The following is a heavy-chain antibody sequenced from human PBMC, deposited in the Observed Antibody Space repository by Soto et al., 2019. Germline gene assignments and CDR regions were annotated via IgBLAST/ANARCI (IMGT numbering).Heavy chain of an antibody. V-gene: IGHV1-46*01. J-gene: IGHJ6*02. D-gene: IGHD2-15*01. Sequence: QEQLVQSGAEVRKPGASVRVSCKAVGHTLTITYMHWVRQAPGQGLEWLGIISPSGDATVDEQKFQGRVTMTRDRSTSTVYMDLSSLRSEDTATYYCARGFCSGGTCYNGFDVWGQGTTVTVSS. CDR3: ARGFCSGGTCYNGFDV. CDR1: GHTLTITY. CDR2: ISPSGDAT.